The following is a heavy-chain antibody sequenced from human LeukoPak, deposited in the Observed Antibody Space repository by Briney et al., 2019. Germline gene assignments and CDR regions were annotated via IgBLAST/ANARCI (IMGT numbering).Heavy chain of an antibody. V-gene: IGHV5-51*01. Sequence: GESLKISCKGSGYSFTSYWIGWVRQMPGKGLEWMGIIYPGDSDTRYSPSFQGQVTISADKSISTAYMELSRLRSDDTAVYYCARDSSWYHFDYWGQGTLVTVSS. D-gene: IGHD6-13*01. CDR1: GYSFTSYW. CDR3: ARDSSWYHFDY. CDR2: IYPGDSDT. J-gene: IGHJ4*02.